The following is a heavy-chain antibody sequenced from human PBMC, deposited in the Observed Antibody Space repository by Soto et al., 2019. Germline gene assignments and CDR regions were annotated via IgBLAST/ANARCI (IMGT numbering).Heavy chain of an antibody. J-gene: IGHJ5*02. Sequence: ASVKVSCKASGYTFTSYAMHRVRQAPGQGLEWMGWISAYNGNTNYAQKLQGRVTMTTDTSTSTAYMELRSLRSDDTAVYYCATEGPNHRLSWGQGTLVTVSS. CDR2: ISAYNGNT. D-gene: IGHD3-16*02. CDR1: GYTFTSYA. CDR3: ATEGPNHRLS. V-gene: IGHV1-18*01.